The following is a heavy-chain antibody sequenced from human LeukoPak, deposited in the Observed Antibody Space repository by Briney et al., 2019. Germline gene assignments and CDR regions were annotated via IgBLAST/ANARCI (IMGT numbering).Heavy chain of an antibody. CDR3: ARGMAHYYYYMDV. CDR1: GYTFTVYY. D-gene: IGHD2-8*01. Sequence: ASVTVSCKASGYTFTVYYMHWVRQAPGQGLEWMGWINPNSGGTNYAQKFQGRVTMTRDTSISTAYMELSRLRSDDTAVYYCARGMAHYYYYMDVWGKGTTVTVSS. J-gene: IGHJ6*03. CDR2: INPNSGGT. V-gene: IGHV1-2*02.